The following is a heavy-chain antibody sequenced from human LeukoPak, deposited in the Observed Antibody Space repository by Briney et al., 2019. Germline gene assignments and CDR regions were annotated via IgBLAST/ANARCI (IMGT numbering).Heavy chain of an antibody. V-gene: IGHV1-24*01. CDR2: FDPEDGET. D-gene: IGHD3-10*01. CDR3: ATMDYYGSGSYPWYFDL. Sequence: ASVKVSYKVGGYTLTELSMHWVRQAPGKGLEWMGGFDPEDGETIYAQKFQGRVTMTEDTSTDTAYMELSSLRSEDTAVYYCATMDYYGSGSYPWYFDLWGRGTLVTVSS. J-gene: IGHJ2*01. CDR1: GYTLTELS.